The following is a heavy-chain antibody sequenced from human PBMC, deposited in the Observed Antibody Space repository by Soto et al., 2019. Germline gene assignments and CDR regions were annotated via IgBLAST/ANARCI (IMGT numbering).Heavy chain of an antibody. V-gene: IGHV1-69*12. Sequence: QVQLVQSGAEVKKPGSSVKVSCKASGGSFRREAINWVRQAPGQGPEWMGGIHPFFGTADYAQKFQGRVTLTADVSTTTVYMEFGSLRFEDTAVYYCASGLEFGGNSDAFDVWGQGTMVIVSS. J-gene: IGHJ3*01. CDR1: GGSFRREA. CDR2: IHPFFGTA. CDR3: ASGLEFGGNSDAFDV. D-gene: IGHD2-15*01.